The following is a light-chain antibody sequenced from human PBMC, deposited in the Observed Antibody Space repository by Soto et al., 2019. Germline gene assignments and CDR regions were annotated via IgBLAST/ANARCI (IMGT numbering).Light chain of an antibody. CDR2: WAS. J-gene: IGKJ2*01. Sequence: DIVMTQSPDSLAVSLGERATINCKSGQSVLYSSNNNNYLAWYQQKPGQPPKLLIYWASTRESGVPDRFSGSGSGTDFTLTIGSLQADDVAVYYCHQYYTTPYTFGQGTKLEIK. CDR3: HQYYTTPYT. CDR1: QSVLYSSNNNNY. V-gene: IGKV4-1*01.